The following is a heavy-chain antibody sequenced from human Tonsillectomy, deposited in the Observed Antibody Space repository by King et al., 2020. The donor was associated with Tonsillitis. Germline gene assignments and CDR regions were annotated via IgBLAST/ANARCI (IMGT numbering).Heavy chain of an antibody. V-gene: IGHV1-46*01. CDR1: GYTFTSHY. J-gene: IGHJ3*02. CDR3: ARRCTGGACYSGAHDAFDI. Sequence: VQLVESGAEVKRPGASVKVSCKASGYTFTSHYVHWVRQAPGQGLEWMGVINPSVGSTSYAPKFLGRVTMTRDTSTSTVYMELSSLRSEDTAVYYCARRCTGGACYSGAHDAFDIWGQGTMVPVSS. CDR2: INPSVGST. D-gene: IGHD2-15*01.